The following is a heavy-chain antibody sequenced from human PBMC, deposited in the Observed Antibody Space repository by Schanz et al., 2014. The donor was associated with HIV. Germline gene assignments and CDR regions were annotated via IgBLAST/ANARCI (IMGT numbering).Heavy chain of an antibody. J-gene: IGHJ4*02. Sequence: EVQLVESGGVVVQPGGSLRISCAASGFNFNNYAMTWVRQAPGKGLEWVSSISESGGRTYYADSVNGRFTISRDNSKNTLYLQMTTLRIDDTAVYYCAKPEYDSRGSSQSHFDYWGQGTLVTVSS. D-gene: IGHD3-22*01. CDR2: ISESGGRT. CDR1: GFNFNNYA. CDR3: AKPEYDSRGSSQSHFDY. V-gene: IGHV3-23*04.